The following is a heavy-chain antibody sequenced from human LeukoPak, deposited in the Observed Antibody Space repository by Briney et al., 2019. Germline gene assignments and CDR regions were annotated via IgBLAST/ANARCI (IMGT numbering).Heavy chain of an antibody. D-gene: IGHD2-15*01. CDR1: KFAFNTYS. Sequence: GGSLRLSCAASKFAFNTYSMNWVRQAPGKGLEWVAVMSYNGANKYYADSVRGRFIISRDNSKNTLYLQMNSLTPEDTAVYYCARGPPIVVVVAATFHSPYYYYGMDVWGQGTTVTVSS. CDR2: MSYNGANK. CDR3: ARGPPIVVVVAATFHSPYYYYGMDV. V-gene: IGHV3-30-3*01. J-gene: IGHJ6*02.